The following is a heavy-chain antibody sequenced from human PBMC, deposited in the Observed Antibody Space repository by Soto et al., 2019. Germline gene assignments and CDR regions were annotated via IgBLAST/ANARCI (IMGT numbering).Heavy chain of an antibody. D-gene: IGHD3-10*01. V-gene: IGHV3-23*01. CDR3: AKVLSKNYYYPFDF. J-gene: IGHJ4*02. CDR1: GFTFSDYA. Sequence: GSLRISCTASGFTFSDYAMAWVRQAPGKGLEWVSTISGGSSVTYYGDSVKGRFTISRDNAKKTLFLQLNRLSAEDTATYYCAKVLSKNYYYPFDFWGQGT. CDR2: ISGGSSVT.